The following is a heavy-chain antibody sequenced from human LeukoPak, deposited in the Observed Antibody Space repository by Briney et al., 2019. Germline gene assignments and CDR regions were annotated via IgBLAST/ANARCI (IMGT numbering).Heavy chain of an antibody. V-gene: IGHV3-43*02. CDR3: AKVFKSSGYYYFDS. J-gene: IGHJ4*02. Sequence: GGSLRLSCAASGFTFDDYAMHWVRQAPGKGLEWVSLVSGDGGHTFYADSVKGRFTISRDNSRSSLYLQMNSLRTEDTAFYYCAKVFKSSGYYYFDSWGQGTLVTVSS. CDR2: VSGDGGHT. D-gene: IGHD3-22*01. CDR1: GFTFDDYA.